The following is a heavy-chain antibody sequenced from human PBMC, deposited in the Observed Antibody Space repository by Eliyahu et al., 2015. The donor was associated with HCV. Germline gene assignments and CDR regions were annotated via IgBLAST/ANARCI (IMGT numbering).Heavy chain of an antibody. Sequence: QVQLQESGPGLVKPSETLSLTCTVSGGSITTYYWSWIRQPPGKGLEWIGYSHYRGSTNYNPSLKSRVTISLDTSKNQFSLNLTSVTAADTAVYYCASGGGGIAVAGTGGWFDPWGQGTLVTVSS. CDR1: GGSITTYY. D-gene: IGHD6-19*01. J-gene: IGHJ5*02. CDR3: ASGGGGIAVAGTGGWFDP. CDR2: SHYRGST. V-gene: IGHV4-59*01.